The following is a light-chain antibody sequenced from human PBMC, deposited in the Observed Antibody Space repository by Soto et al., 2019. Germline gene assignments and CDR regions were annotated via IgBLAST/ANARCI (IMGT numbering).Light chain of an antibody. V-gene: IGKV3-15*01. CDR1: QSVRNN. CDR3: QHYNDWPPT. CDR2: DAS. J-gene: IGKJ3*01. Sequence: EIVMTQYPPTLSVSPGERDTLSCRASQSVRNNLAWYQQKPGQAPRLLISDASARATGVPARVSGSGSGPEFTLTLSSLQTEDFAVYSFQHYNDWPPTFGAGTKVEIK.